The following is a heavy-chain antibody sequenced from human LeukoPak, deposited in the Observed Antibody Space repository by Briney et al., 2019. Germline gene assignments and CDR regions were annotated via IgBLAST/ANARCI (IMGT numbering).Heavy chain of an antibody. CDR2: IRYDGSNK. Sequence: GGSLRFSCAASGFTFSSYGVHWVRQAPGKGLEWVAFIRYDGSNKYYADSVKGRFTISRDNSKNTLYLQMNSLRAEDTAVYYCAKDVSVEWEIVDYWGQGTLVTVSS. D-gene: IGHD1-26*01. V-gene: IGHV3-30*02. CDR1: GFTFSSYG. J-gene: IGHJ4*02. CDR3: AKDVSVEWEIVDY.